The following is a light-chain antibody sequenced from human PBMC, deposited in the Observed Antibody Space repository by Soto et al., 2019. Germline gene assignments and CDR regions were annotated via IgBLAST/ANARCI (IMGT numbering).Light chain of an antibody. CDR2: EVS. CDR3: SSYAGSNYVV. Sequence: QSALTQPPSASGSPGQSVTISCTGTSSDVGGYNYVSWYQQHPGKAPKLMIYEVSKRPSGVPDRFSGSKSGNTASLTVSGLQAEDEAYYYCSSYAGSNYVVFGGGTKVTVL. CDR1: SSDVGGYNY. V-gene: IGLV2-8*01. J-gene: IGLJ2*01.